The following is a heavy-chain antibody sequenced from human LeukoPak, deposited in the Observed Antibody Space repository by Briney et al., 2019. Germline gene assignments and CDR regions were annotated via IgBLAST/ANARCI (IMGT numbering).Heavy chain of an antibody. D-gene: IGHD3-10*01. CDR2: ISGSGGST. V-gene: IGHV3-23*01. CDR1: GFTFSSYA. J-gene: IGHJ5*02. CDR3: ARDAGPITMVRGVSNWFDP. Sequence: GGSLRLSCAASGFTFSSYAMSWVRQAPGKGLEWVSAISGSGGSTYYADSVKGRFTISRDNSKNTLYLQMNSLRAEDTAVYYCARDAGPITMVRGVSNWFDPWGQGTLVTVSS.